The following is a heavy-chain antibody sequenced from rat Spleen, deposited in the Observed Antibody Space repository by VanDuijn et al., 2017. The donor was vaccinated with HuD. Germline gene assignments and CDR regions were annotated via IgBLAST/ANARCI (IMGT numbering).Heavy chain of an antibody. CDR3: AKIRAYFDY. D-gene: IGHD4-1*01. J-gene: IGHJ2*01. CDR1: GFTFSFFA. CDR2: ITSGGSNT. Sequence: EVQLVESGGGLVKPGRSLKLSCAASGFTFSFFAMAWVRQAPKKGLEWVATITSGGSNTYYPDSVKGRFTISRDNAKSTLYLQMYSLRSEDTATYFCAKIRAYFDYWGQGVMVTVSS. V-gene: IGHV5S23*01.